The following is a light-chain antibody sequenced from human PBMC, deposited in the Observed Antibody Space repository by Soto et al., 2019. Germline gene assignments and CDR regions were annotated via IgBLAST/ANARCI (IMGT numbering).Light chain of an antibody. V-gene: IGLV2-14*01. CDR1: SSDVGGYNY. J-gene: IGLJ1*01. CDR2: DVS. CDR3: SSYTSSSTYV. Sequence: SVLTQPASGSGAPGQAITLSCPGTSSDVGGYNYVSWYQQHPGKAPKLMIYDVSNRPSGVSNRFSGSKSGNTASLTISGLQAEDEADYYCSSYTSSSTYVFGTGTKVTV.